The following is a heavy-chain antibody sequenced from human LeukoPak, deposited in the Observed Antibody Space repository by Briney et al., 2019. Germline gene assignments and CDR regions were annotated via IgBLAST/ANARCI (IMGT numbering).Heavy chain of an antibody. D-gene: IGHD3-22*01. V-gene: IGHV5-51*01. Sequence: GESLKISCKGSGYSFTSYWIGWVRQMPGKGLEWMGIIYPGDSDTRYSPSFQGQVTISADKSISTAYLQWSSLKASDTAMYYCARRNYDGLRGGPTSNWFDPWGQGTLVTVSS. CDR1: GYSFTSYW. CDR2: IYPGDSDT. J-gene: IGHJ5*02. CDR3: ARRNYDGLRGGPTSNWFDP.